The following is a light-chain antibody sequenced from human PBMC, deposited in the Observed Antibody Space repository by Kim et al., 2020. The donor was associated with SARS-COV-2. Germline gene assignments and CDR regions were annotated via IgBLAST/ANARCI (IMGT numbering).Light chain of an antibody. J-gene: IGKJ3*01. CDR2: DAS. V-gene: IGKV1-13*02. CDR3: QQFNSYPLFT. Sequence: AIQLTQSPPSLSASVGDRVTITCRASQGISSALAWYQQKPGKAPKLLIYDASSLESGVPSRFSGSGSGTDFTLTISSLQPEDFATYYCQQFNSYPLFTFGPGTKVDIK. CDR1: QGISSA.